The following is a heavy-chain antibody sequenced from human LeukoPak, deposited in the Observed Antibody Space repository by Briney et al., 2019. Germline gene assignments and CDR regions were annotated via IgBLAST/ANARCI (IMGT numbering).Heavy chain of an antibody. CDR2: IYYSGST. CDR3: ASLELGRDGYNYDDY. CDR1: GGSISSSSYY. J-gene: IGHJ4*02. V-gene: IGHV4-39*01. D-gene: IGHD5-24*01. Sequence: KPSETLSLTCTVSGGSISSSSYYWGWIRQPPGKGLEWIGSIYYSGSTYYNPSLKSRVTISVDTSKNQFSLKLSSVTAADTAVYYCASLELGRDGYNYDDYWGQGTLVTVSS.